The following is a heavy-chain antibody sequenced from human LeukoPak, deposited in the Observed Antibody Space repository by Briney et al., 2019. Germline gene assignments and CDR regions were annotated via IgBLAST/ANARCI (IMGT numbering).Heavy chain of an antibody. CDR2: ISDSGGST. CDR1: EFSSSSYG. Sequence: GASLRLSCVASEFSSSSYGMYWVRQAPGKGLEWVSAISDSGGSTYYADSVKGRFTISRDNSKNTLYLQMNSLRAEDTAVYYCVGLVGELFFWGQGTMVTVSS. V-gene: IGHV3-23*01. CDR3: VGLVGELFF. D-gene: IGHD3-10*01. J-gene: IGHJ3*01.